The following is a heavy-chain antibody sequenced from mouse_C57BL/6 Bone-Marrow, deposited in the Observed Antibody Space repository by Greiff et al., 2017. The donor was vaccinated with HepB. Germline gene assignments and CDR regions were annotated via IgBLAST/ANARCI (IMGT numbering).Heavy chain of an antibody. V-gene: IGHV3-6*01. CDR2: ISYDGSN. D-gene: IGHD1-1*01. CDR3: ARITTVGNFDY. J-gene: IGHJ2*01. Sequence: EVQLQESGPGLVKPSQSLSLTCSVTGYSITSGYYWNWIRQFPGNKLEWMGYISYDGSNNYNPSLKNRISITRDTSKNQFFLKLNSVTTEDTATYYCARITTVGNFDYWGQGTTLTVSS. CDR1: GYSITSGYY.